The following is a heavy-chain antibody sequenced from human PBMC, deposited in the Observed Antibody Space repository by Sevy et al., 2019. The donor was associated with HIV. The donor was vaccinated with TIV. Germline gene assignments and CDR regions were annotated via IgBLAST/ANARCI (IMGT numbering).Heavy chain of an antibody. V-gene: IGHV3-7*01. J-gene: IGHJ4*02. Sequence: QGGSLRLSCVASGFTLNSYWMSWVRQAPGKGLEWVANIKQDGSVKYYVNSVKGRFTISRDNARNLLYLQMNSLRVEDTALYYCVRAIAADGSFWGQGTLVTVSS. CDR3: VRAIAADGSF. CDR1: GFTLNSYW. D-gene: IGHD6-13*01. CDR2: IKQDGSVK.